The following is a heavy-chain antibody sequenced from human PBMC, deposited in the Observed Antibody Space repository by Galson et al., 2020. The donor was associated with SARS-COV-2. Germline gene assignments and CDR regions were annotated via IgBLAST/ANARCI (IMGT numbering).Heavy chain of an antibody. J-gene: IGHJ6*02. V-gene: IGHV1-69*13. CDR1: GGTFSNYA. D-gene: IGHD3-10*01. CDR2: IIPMFGAA. Sequence: SVKVSCKASGGTFSNYAISWVRQAPGQGLEWRGGIIPMFGAANNAQTFQGRVTIIADESTSTAYMELSSLRSEDTAVYYCARGRTYYYGSGNYYSNYYYYGMDVWGQGTTVTVSS. CDR3: ARGRTYYYGSGNYYSNYYYYGMDV.